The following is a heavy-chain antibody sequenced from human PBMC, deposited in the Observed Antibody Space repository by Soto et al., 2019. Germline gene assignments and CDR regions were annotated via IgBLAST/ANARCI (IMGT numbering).Heavy chain of an antibody. CDR2: ISSGSSVI. D-gene: IGHD2-2*02. CDR3: ARGGGGYTTDDTFDI. CDR1: DSTFRSYS. J-gene: IGHJ3*02. Sequence: EVQLVESGGGLVKPGESLRLSWVASDSTFRSYSMNWVGQAPGRGLEWVSIISSGSSVIFYADSMKGRFTISRDNAKNSLYLQMNSLRAEDTAVYYCARGGGGYTTDDTFDIWGQGTMVTVSS. V-gene: IGHV3-21*01.